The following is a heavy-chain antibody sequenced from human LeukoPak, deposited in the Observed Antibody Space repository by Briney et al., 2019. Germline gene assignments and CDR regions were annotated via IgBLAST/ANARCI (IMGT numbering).Heavy chain of an antibody. Sequence: PSETLSLTCTVSGGSISSYYWSWIRQPPGKGLEWIGYIYYSGSTNYNPSLKSRVTISVDTSKNQFSLKLSSVTAADTAVYYCARHLGGQWLPLDYYYYYMDVWGKGTTVTISS. CDR2: IYYSGST. J-gene: IGHJ6*03. CDR1: GGSISSYY. D-gene: IGHD5-12*01. CDR3: ARHLGGQWLPLDYYYYYMDV. V-gene: IGHV4-59*01.